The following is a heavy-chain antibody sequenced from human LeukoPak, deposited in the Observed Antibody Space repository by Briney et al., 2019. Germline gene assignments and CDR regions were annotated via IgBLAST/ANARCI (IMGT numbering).Heavy chain of an antibody. CDR2: IDIDGSST. CDR3: ARPLASGPDF. CDR1: GFTFSSYW. D-gene: IGHD3-3*02. Sequence: QTGGSLRLSCAASGFTFSSYWMHWVRHAPGKGLVWVSRIDIDGSSTRYADSVKGRFTISRDNAKNTLYLQMNGLRAEDTAVYYCARPLASGPDFWGQGTLVTVSS. J-gene: IGHJ4*02. V-gene: IGHV3-74*01.